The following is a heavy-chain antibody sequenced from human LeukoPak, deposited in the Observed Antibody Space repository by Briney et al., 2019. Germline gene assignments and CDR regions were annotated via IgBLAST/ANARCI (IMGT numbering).Heavy chain of an antibody. CDR3: AKEDLSSSRYYFEN. CDR1: GFAFSSYA. J-gene: IGHJ4*02. V-gene: IGHV3-23*01. Sequence: GGSLRLSCAASGFAFSSYAMSWVRQAPGMGLEWVSATSGGGGGTYYADSVKGRFTISRGNAQNTLYLQMNSLRVEDTAVYYCAKEDLSSSRYYFENWGQGALVTVSS. CDR2: TSGGGGGT. D-gene: IGHD6-6*01.